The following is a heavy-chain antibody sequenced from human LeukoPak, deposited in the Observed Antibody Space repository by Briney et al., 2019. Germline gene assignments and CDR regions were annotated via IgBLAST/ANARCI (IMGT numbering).Heavy chain of an antibody. J-gene: IGHJ4*02. Sequence: PSETLSLTCAVYGGSFSGYYWSWIRQPPGKGLDWIGEINHSGSTNYNPSLKSRVTISVDTSKNQFSLKLSSVTAADTAVYYCARVGEDYYDSSGYDIDYWGQGTLVTVSS. CDR2: INHSGST. CDR1: GGSFSGYY. V-gene: IGHV4-34*01. D-gene: IGHD3-22*01. CDR3: ARVGEDYYDSSGYDIDY.